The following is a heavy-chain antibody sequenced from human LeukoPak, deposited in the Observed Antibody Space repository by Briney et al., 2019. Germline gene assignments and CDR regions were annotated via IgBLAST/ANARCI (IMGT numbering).Heavy chain of an antibody. CDR1: GFIFSNYA. Sequence: AGRSLRLSCAASGFIFSNYAMHWVRQAPGKGLEWVAIISYDGSDKYYADSVKGRFTISRDNSKNTLFLQMNSLRPEDTALYYCAKNRVVFNWNYAYYFDDWGQGTLVTVSS. CDR2: ISYDGSDK. CDR3: AKNRVVFNWNYAYYFDD. D-gene: IGHD1-7*01. V-gene: IGHV3-30*18. J-gene: IGHJ4*02.